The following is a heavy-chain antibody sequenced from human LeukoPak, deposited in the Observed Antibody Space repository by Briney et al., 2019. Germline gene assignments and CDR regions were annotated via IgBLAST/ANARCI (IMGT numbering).Heavy chain of an antibody. CDR1: GYSISSGYY. CDR3: AREMQYQLRYGMDV. J-gene: IGHJ6*02. CDR2: IYHSGSP. Sequence: SETLSLTCTVSGYSISSGYYWGWIRQPPGKGLEWIGSIYHSGSPYYNPSLKSRLTISVDTSKNQFSLKLSSVTAADTAVYYCAREMQYQLRYGMDVWGQGTTVTVSS. V-gene: IGHV4-38-2*02. D-gene: IGHD2-2*01.